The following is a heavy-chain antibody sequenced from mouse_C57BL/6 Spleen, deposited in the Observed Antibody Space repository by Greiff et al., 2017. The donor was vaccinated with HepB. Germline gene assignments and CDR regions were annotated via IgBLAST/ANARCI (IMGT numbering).Heavy chain of an antibody. Sequence: VHLVESGAELVMPGASVKLSCKASGYTFTSYWMHWVKQRPGQGLEWIGEIDPSDSYTNYNQKFKGKSTLTVDKSSSTAYMQLSSLTSEDSAVYYCARKGGYFDYWGQGTTLTVSS. CDR3: ARKGGYFDY. V-gene: IGHV1-69*01. CDR2: IDPSDSYT. CDR1: GYTFTSYW. J-gene: IGHJ2*01.